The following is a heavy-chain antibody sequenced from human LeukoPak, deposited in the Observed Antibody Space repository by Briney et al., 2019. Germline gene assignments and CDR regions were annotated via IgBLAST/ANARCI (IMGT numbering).Heavy chain of an antibody. V-gene: IGHV3-21*01. J-gene: IGHJ3*02. D-gene: IGHD2-15*01. CDR2: ISSSSSYI. Sequence: GGSLRLSCAASGFTFSSYSMNWVRQAPGKGLEWVSSISSSSSYIYYADSVKGRFTISRDNAKNSLYLQMNSLRAEDTAVYYCASALDEVVFDAFDIWGQGTMVTVSS. CDR1: GFTFSSYS. CDR3: ASALDEVVFDAFDI.